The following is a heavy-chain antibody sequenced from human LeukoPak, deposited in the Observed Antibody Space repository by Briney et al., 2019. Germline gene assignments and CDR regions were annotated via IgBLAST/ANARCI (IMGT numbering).Heavy chain of an antibody. CDR2: IYSGGST. V-gene: IGHV3-53*04. J-gene: IGHJ6*02. CDR1: GFTFTNYA. D-gene: IGHD3-3*01. CDR3: AREPIQKAGMDV. Sequence: GGSLRLSCAASGFTFTNYAMSWVRQAPGKGLEWVSVIYSGGSTYYADSVKGRFTISRHNSKNTLYLQMNSLRAEDTAVYYCAREPIQKAGMDVWGQGTTVTVSS.